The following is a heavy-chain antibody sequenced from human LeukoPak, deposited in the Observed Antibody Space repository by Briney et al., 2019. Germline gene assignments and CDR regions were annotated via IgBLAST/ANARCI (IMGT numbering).Heavy chain of an antibody. J-gene: IGHJ4*02. V-gene: IGHV3-30*04. CDR1: GFTLSSYA. CDR2: ISYDGSNK. CDR3: ARAVTTVH. D-gene: IGHD4-17*01. Sequence: GGSLRLSCAASGFTLSSYAMHWVRQAPGKGLEWVAVISYDGSNKYYADSVKGRFTISRDNSKNTLYLQMNSLRAEDTAVYYCARAVTTVHWGQGTLVTVSS.